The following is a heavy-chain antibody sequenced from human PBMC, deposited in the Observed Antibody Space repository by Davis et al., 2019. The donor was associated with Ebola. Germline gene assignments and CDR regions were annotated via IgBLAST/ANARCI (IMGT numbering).Heavy chain of an antibody. CDR2: IKQDGSEK. V-gene: IGHV3-7*01. CDR1: GFTFSSYW. J-gene: IGHJ4*02. CDR3: ARGPAALVYDSSGYYHFDY. D-gene: IGHD3-22*01. Sequence: PGGSLRLSCAASGFTFSSYWMSWVRQAPGKGLEWVANIKQDGSEKYYLESVKGRFTISRDNAKNSLYLQMNSLRAEDTAVYYCARGPAALVYDSSGYYHFDYWGQGTLVTVSS.